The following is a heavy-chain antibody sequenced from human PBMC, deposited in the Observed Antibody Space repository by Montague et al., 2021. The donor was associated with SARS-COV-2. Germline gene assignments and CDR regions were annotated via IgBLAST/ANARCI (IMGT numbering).Heavy chain of an antibody. V-gene: IGHV4-34*01. CDR3: ARGAPGY. D-gene: IGHD1-1*01. CDR1: GGSFSDYH. Sequence: SETLSLTCAVYGGSFSDYHWTWICQSPGEGLEWIGQINYGGSTKYNPSLKSRVTISIDTSKNKFSLKLTPVTAADTEVYYCARGAPGYWGQGTLVTVSS. CDR2: INYGGST. J-gene: IGHJ4*02.